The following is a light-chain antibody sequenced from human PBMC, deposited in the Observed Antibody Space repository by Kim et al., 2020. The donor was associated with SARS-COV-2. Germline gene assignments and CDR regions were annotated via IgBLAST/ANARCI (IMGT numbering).Light chain of an antibody. CDR2: DVN. J-gene: IGLJ1*01. Sequence: GQSITISCTGTSSDGGAYNYVSWYQQHPGKAPKLMIFDVNKRPSGLSNRFSGSKSGNTASLTISGLQAEDEADYYCSSYASTRSYVFGSGTKVTVL. CDR3: SSYASTRSYV. CDR1: SSDGGAYNY. V-gene: IGLV2-14*03.